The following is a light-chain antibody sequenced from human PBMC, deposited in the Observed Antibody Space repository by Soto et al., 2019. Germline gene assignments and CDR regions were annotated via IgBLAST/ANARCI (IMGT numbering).Light chain of an antibody. Sequence: DIQMTQSPSTLSASVGDRVTITCRASQSISSWLAWYQQKPGEAPKLLIYKASSLESGVPSRFSGSGSGTVSTLTISSLQPDDFATYYCQHYNSFPTFGQGTKLEIK. CDR1: QSISSW. CDR3: QHYNSFPT. CDR2: KAS. J-gene: IGKJ1*01. V-gene: IGKV1-5*03.